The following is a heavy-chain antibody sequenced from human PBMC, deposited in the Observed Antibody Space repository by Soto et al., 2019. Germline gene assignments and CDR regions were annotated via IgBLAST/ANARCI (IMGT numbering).Heavy chain of an antibody. D-gene: IGHD3-22*01. Sequence: SVKVSCKASGGTFSSYAISWVRQAPGQGLEWIGGIIPFFGTANYAQKFQGRVTITTDTSTSTAYMELSSLRSEDTAVYYCAREAMIDHKIDYWGQGTLVTVSS. CDR2: IIPFFGTA. CDR1: GGTFSSYA. CDR3: AREAMIDHKIDY. V-gene: IGHV1-69*05. J-gene: IGHJ4*02.